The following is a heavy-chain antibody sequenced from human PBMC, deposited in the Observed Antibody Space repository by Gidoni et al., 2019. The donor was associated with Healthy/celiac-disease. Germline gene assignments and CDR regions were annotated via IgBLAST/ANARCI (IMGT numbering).Heavy chain of an antibody. J-gene: IGHJ4*02. CDR3: ARSEVSSSWYYFDY. D-gene: IGHD6-13*01. CDR1: GFTFSSYS. V-gene: IGHV3-48*04. Sequence: EVQLVESGGGLVQPGGSLRLSCEAPGFTFSSYSMNWVRQAPGKGLEWVSYISSSSSTIYYADSVKGRFTISRDNAKNSLYLQMNSLRAEDTAVYYCARSEVSSSWYYFDYWGQGTLVTVSS. CDR2: ISSSSSTI.